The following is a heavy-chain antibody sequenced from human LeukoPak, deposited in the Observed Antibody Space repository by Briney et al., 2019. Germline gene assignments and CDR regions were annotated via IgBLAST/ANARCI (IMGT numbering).Heavy chain of an antibody. D-gene: IGHD5-24*01. CDR3: TRVWLQYFDY. CDR2: IRSKVYDGTT. J-gene: IGHJ4*02. Sequence: GGTLRLSCAASGFTFSNYDMNWVRQAPGKGLEWVGFIRSKVYDGTTEYAASVKGRFTISRDDSKSIAYLQMNSLKIDDTAVYYCTRVWLQYFDYWGQGTLITVSS. V-gene: IGHV3-49*04. CDR1: GFTFSNYD.